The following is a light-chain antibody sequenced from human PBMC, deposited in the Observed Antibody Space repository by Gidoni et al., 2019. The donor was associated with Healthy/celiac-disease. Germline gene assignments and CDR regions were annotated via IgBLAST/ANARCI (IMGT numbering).Light chain of an antibody. CDR2: DVS. CDR1: SSDVGGYNY. Sequence: QSALPQPASVSGSPGQSITISCTGTSSDVGGYNYVSWYQQHPGKAPKLMIYDVSNRPSGVSNRFSGSKSGNTASLTISGLQAEDEADYYCSSYTSSSGRVFGGGTKLTVL. J-gene: IGLJ3*02. CDR3: SSYTSSSGRV. V-gene: IGLV2-14*03.